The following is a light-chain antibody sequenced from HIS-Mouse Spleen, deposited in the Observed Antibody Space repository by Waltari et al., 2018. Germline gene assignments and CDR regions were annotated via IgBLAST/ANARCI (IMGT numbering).Light chain of an antibody. V-gene: IGLV3-10*01. J-gene: IGLJ2*01. CDR1: ALPKKY. CDR3: YSTDSSGNHRV. CDR2: EDS. Sequence: SYELTQPPSVSVSPGQTARITCSGDALPKKYAYWYKKKSGQAPVLVIDEDSKRPSGIPEGFSGSSSGTMATLTISGAQVEEEADYYCYSTDSSGNHRVFGGGTKLTVL.